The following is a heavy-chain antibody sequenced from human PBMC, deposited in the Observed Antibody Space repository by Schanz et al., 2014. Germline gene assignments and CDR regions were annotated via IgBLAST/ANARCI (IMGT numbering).Heavy chain of an antibody. Sequence: EVQLVESGGGLVQPGGSLRLSCAASGFTFRNYWMHWVRQAPGKGLEWVSRMNDDGSTIDYADSVKGRFTISRDNARNTMSLQMNSLRAGDTAVYYCARFLARYQYYGVDVWGQGTTVTVSS. J-gene: IGHJ6*02. CDR1: GFTFRNYW. CDR3: ARFLARYQYYGVDV. V-gene: IGHV3-74*02. D-gene: IGHD3-3*01. CDR2: MNDDGSTI.